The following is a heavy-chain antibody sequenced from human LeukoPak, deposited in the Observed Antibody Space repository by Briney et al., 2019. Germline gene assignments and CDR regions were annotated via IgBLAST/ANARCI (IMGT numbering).Heavy chain of an antibody. D-gene: IGHD3-16*01. CDR3: AREVGGDHDAFDI. V-gene: IGHV1-2*02. CDR2: INPNSGGT. CDR1: GYTFTGYY. J-gene: IGHJ3*02. Sequence: ASVKVSCKASGYTFTGYYMHWVRQAPVQGLEWMGWINPNSGGTNYAQKFQGRVTMTRDTSISTAYMELSRLRSDDTAVYYCAREVGGDHDAFDIWGQGTMVTVSS.